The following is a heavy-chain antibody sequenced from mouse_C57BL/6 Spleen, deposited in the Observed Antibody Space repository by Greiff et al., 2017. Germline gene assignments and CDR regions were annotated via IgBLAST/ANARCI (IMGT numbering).Heavy chain of an antibody. D-gene: IGHD1-1*01. J-gene: IGHJ2*01. CDR3: ARGIAITTVVAPFDY. CDR2: INPSSGYT. CDR1: GYTFTSYT. Sequence: QVQLKESGAELARPGASVKMSCKASGYTFTSYTMHWVKQRPGQGLEWIGYINPSSGYTKYNQKFKDKATLTADKSSSTAYMQLSSLTSEDSAVYYCARGIAITTVVAPFDYWGQGTTLTVSS. V-gene: IGHV1-4*01.